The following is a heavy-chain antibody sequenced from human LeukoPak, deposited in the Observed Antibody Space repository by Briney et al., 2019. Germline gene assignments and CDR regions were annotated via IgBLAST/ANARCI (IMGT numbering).Heavy chain of an antibody. Sequence: PGRSLRLSCAASGFTFSSYAMHWVRQAPGKGLEWVAVISYDGSNKYYADSVKGRFTISRDNSKNTLYLQMNSLRAEDTAVYYCARGRYYYGSGSYWNISWGQGTLSPSPQ. V-gene: IGHV3-30-3*01. J-gene: IGHJ5*02. D-gene: IGHD3-10*01. CDR1: GFTFSSYA. CDR3: ARGRYYYGSGSYWNIS. CDR2: ISYDGSNK.